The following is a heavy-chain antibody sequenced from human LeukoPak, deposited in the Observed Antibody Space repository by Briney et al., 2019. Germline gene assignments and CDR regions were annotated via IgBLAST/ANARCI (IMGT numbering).Heavy chain of an antibody. D-gene: IGHD3-10*01. V-gene: IGHV4-34*01. CDR1: GGSFSGYY. J-gene: IGHJ5*02. Sequence: SETLSLTCAVYGGSFSGYYWSWIRQPPGKGLEWIGEINHSGSTNYNPSLKSRVTISVDTSKNQFSLKLSSVTAADTAVYYCARGGLNSYGSGSYRKYNWFDPWGQGTLVTVSS. CDR3: ARGGLNSYGSGSYRKYNWFDP. CDR2: INHSGST.